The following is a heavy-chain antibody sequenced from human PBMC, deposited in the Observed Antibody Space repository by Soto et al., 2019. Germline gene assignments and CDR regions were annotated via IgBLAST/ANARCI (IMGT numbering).Heavy chain of an antibody. V-gene: IGHV3-64*01. D-gene: IGHD3-10*01. J-gene: IGHJ4*02. CDR2: INTNGGST. CDR1: GFTFSRYA. Sequence: EVQLVESGGGLVQPGGSLRLSCAASGFTFSRYAMHWVRQAPGKGLEYVSTINTNGGSTYYANSVKGRFTISRDNSKNTLYLQMGSLRAEDMAVYYCARSGDSYYFDYWVQGTLVTVSS. CDR3: ARSGDSYYFDY.